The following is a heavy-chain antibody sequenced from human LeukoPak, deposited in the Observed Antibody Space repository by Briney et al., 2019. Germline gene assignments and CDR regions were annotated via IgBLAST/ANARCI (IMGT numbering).Heavy chain of an antibody. J-gene: IGHJ3*02. D-gene: IGHD4-17*01. V-gene: IGHV3-21*01. CDR1: GFTFSNYN. CDR2: ISSTRSSYI. CDR3: ARDWTTVTFPDAFDI. Sequence: GSLRLSCAASGFTFSNYNMNWVRQAPGKGLEWVSSISSTRSSYIYYAESVKGRFTISRDNAKHSLYLQMSSLRAVDTAVYYCARDWTTVTFPDAFDIWGQGTMVTVSS.